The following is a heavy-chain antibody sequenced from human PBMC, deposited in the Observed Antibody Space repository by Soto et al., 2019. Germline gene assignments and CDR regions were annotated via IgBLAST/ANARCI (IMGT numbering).Heavy chain of an antibody. J-gene: IGHJ4*02. V-gene: IGHV1-69*05. CDR1: GGTFSSYA. D-gene: IGHD3-9*01. Sequence: SVKVSCQASGGTFSSYAISWVRPAPGQGLEWVGGIIPIFGTANSAQKFQGRVSLTTETSASTAYMELRSLRSDDTAVYYCARSAPFDIYAITPVEFWGQGTLVTVSS. CDR2: IIPIFGTA. CDR3: ARSAPFDIYAITPVEF.